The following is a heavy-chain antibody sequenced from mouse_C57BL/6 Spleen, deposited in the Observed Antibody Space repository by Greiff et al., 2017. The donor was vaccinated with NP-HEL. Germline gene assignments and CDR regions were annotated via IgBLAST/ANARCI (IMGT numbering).Heavy chain of an antibody. CDR3: ERDPITTVVEGGYFDY. J-gene: IGHJ2*01. CDR2: ISSGSSTF. CDR1: GFTFSDYG. V-gene: IGHV5-17*01. D-gene: IGHD1-1*01. Sequence: EVKLMESGGGLVKPGGSLKLSCAASGFTFSDYGMHWVRQAPEKGLEWVAYISSGSSTFYYADTVKGRFTISSSHVKNTLFLQMTSLRSEDTAMYYCERDPITTVVEGGYFDYWGQGTTLTVSS.